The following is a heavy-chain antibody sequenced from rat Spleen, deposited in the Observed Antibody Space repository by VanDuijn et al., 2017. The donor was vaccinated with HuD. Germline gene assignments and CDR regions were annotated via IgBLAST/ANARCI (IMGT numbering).Heavy chain of an antibody. CDR1: GFTFSNYG. CDR2: ISPSGGST. D-gene: IGHD3-8*01. J-gene: IGHJ1*01. V-gene: IGHV5-19*01. CDR3: ATSPYYWYFDF. Sequence: EVQLVESGGGLVQPGRSLKLSCAASGFTFSNYGMHWIRQAPTKGLEWVASISPSGGSTYYRDSVKGRFTISRDNANSPLYRQMDSLRSEDTATYYCATSPYYWYFDFWGPGTMVTVSS.